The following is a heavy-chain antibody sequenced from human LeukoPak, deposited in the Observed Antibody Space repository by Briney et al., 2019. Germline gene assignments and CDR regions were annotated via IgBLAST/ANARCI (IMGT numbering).Heavy chain of an antibody. J-gene: IGHJ2*01. CDR3: ARGGMMAGTSNWYFDL. V-gene: IGHV4-59*01. CDR2: IYYSGST. D-gene: IGHD6-19*01. Sequence: SETLSLTCTVSGGSISSYYWSWIRQPPGKGLEWIGYIYYSGSTTYNPSLTSRVTISVDTSKNQFSLKLSSVTAADTAVYYCARGGMMAGTSNWYFDLWGRGTLVTVSS. CDR1: GGSISSYY.